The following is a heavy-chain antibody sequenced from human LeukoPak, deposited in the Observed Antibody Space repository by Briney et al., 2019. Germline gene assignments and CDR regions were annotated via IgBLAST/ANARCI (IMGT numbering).Heavy chain of an antibody. D-gene: IGHD1-26*01. CDR1: GFTVSSNY. CDR3: ARSSGTYYIQDY. V-gene: IGHV3-66*01. Sequence: GSLRLSCAASGFTVSSNYMSWVRQAPGKGLECVSVIYSGGSTYYADSVKGRFIISRDNSKNTLYLQLNSLRAEDTAVYYCARSSGTYYIQDYWGQGTLVTVSS. CDR2: IYSGGST. J-gene: IGHJ4*02.